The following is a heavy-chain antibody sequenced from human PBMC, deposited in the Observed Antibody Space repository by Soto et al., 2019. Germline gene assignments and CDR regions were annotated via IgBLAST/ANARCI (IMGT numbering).Heavy chain of an antibody. Sequence: ASVKVSCKASGYTFTSYGISWVRQAPGQGLEWMGWISAYNGNTNYAQKLQGRVTMTTDTSTSTAYTELRSLRSDDTAGYYCARDRNIVARRSGWYPLAYWGQGTLVTVSS. CDR3: ARDRNIVARRSGWYPLAY. D-gene: IGHD6-19*01. CDR2: ISAYNGNT. CDR1: GYTFTSYG. J-gene: IGHJ4*02. V-gene: IGHV1-18*01.